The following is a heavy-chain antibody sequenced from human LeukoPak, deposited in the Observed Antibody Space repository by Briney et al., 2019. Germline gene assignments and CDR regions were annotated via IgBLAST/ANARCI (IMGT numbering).Heavy chain of an antibody. CDR1: GGSISNS. J-gene: IGHJ4*02. CDR3: ARHDSYRGGNAPCDY. D-gene: IGHD4-23*01. Sequence: SETLSLTCTVSGGSISNSWSWIRQPPGKGLEWIGYIYYSGSTNYNPSLKSRVTISVDASKNQFSLKLSSVTAADTAVYYCARHDSYRGGNAPCDYWGQGTLVTVSS. V-gene: IGHV4-59*01. CDR2: IYYSGST.